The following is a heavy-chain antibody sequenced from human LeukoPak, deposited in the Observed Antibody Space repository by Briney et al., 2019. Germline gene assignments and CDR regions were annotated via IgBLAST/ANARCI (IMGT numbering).Heavy chain of an antibody. CDR3: RVTTNEALDY. CDR2: IYTSGST. D-gene: IGHD4-11*01. J-gene: IGHJ4*02. CDR1: GGSISSYY. Sequence: SETLSLTCTVSGGSISSYYWSWIRQPAGNGLEWIGRIYTSGSTNYNPSLKSRVTMSVDTSKNQFSLKLSCVTAADTAVYYCRVTTNEALDYWGQGTLVTVSS. V-gene: IGHV4-4*07.